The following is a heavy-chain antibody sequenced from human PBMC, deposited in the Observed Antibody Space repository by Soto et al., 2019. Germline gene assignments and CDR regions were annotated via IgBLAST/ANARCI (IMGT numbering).Heavy chain of an antibody. D-gene: IGHD6-13*01. Sequence: PGGSMRLASAASGFTLSNFDMSWVRQAKGKGLEWVSGISTRGGTTYYADSVKGRFTSSRDNSKNPLYLQMTSLRAEDTAVYYCATGTAAPAHWGQGTLVTVSS. CDR2: ISTRGGTT. V-gene: IGHV3-23*01. CDR3: ATGTAAPAH. CDR1: GFTLSNFD. J-gene: IGHJ1*01.